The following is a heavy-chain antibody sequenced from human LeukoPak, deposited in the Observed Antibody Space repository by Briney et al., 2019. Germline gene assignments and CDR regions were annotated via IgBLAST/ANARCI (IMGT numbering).Heavy chain of an antibody. CDR1: GFTFTRSA. V-gene: IGHV1-58*02. Sequence: GASVKLSCKASGFTFTRSAIQWVRQSSGQRPEWIGWIVVGTGDTNYPQKFQDRVTISRDTSTSTAYMELSSLRSEDTAVYYCARGRRRFIAALLLGYWGQGTLVTVSS. D-gene: IGHD6-6*01. J-gene: IGHJ4*02. CDR3: ARGRRRFIAALLLGY. CDR2: IVVGTGDT.